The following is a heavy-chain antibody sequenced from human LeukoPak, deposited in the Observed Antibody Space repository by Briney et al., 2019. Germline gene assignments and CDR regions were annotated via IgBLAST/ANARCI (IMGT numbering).Heavy chain of an antibody. J-gene: IGHJ4*02. V-gene: IGHV4-34*01. D-gene: IGHD2-2*01. Sequence: SETLSLTCAVYGGSFTGYSWTWIRQPPGKGLEWIGSIYYSGSTYYNPSLKSRVTISVDTSKNQFSLKLSSVTAADTAVYYCARRVASIRYCSSTSCFDYWGQGTLVTVSS. CDR3: ARRVASIRYCSSTSCFDY. CDR2: IYYSGST. CDR1: GGSFTGYS.